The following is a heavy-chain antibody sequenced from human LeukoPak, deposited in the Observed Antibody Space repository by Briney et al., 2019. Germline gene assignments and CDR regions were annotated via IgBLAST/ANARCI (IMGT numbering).Heavy chain of an antibody. V-gene: IGHV4-38-2*01. D-gene: IGHD3-22*01. CDR2: IYHSGTT. Sequence: SETLSLTCSVSGYSISSAYYWAWIRLPPGKGREWIGTIYHSGTTYYNPSLKSRDTISVDTSKNQFSLKLGSVTAADTAVYYCCRKDHSSVFDYFDSWGQGTLVTVSS. CDR1: GYSISSAYY. J-gene: IGHJ4*02. CDR3: CRKDHSSVFDYFDS.